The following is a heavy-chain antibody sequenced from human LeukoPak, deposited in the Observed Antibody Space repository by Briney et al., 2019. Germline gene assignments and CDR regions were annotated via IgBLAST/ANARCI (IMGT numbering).Heavy chain of an antibody. CDR2: IYYSGST. V-gene: IGHV4-39*01. CDR1: GGSISSSSYY. CDR3: ARPTLPPSDFWSGYPQGAFDI. J-gene: IGHJ3*02. Sequence: PSETLSLTCTVSGGSISSSSYYWGWIRQPPGKGLEWIGSIYYSGSTYYNPSLKSRVTISVDTSKNQFSLKLSSVTAADTAVYFCARPTLPPSDFWSGYPQGAFDIWGQGTMVTVSS. D-gene: IGHD3-3*01.